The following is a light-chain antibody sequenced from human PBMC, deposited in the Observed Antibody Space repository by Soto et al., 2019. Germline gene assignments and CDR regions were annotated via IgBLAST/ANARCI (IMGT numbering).Light chain of an antibody. J-gene: IGLJ1*01. V-gene: IGLV2-14*01. CDR3: SSYTSSSTYV. CDR2: DVS. CDR1: SSDVGGYNY. Sequence: QSALTQPDSVSGSPGQSITISCTGTSSDVGGYNYVSWYQQHPGKAPKLMIYDVSNRPSGVSNRFSGSKSGNTAFLTISGLQAEDEADYYYSSYTSSSTYVFGTGTKVTVL.